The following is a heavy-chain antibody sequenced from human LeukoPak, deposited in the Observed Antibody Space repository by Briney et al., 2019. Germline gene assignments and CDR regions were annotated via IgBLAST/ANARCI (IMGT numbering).Heavy chain of an antibody. CDR1: GFTFSSYS. V-gene: IGHV3-21*01. J-gene: IGHJ4*02. Sequence: GGSLRLSCAASGFTFSSYSMNWVRQAPGKGLEWVSSISSSSSYIYYADSVKGRFTISRDNAKNSLYLQMNSLRAEDTAVYYCARGXGATTLLNYWGQGTLVTVXX. D-gene: IGHD1-26*01. CDR2: ISSSSSYI. CDR3: ARGXGATTLLNY.